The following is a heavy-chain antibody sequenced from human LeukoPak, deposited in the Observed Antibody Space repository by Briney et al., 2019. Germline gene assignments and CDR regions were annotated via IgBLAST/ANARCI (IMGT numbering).Heavy chain of an antibody. Sequence: GASVKVSCKASGGTFSSYAISWVRQAPGQGLEWMGGIIPIFGTANYAQKFQGRVTITADESTSTAYVELSSLRSEDTAVYYCASQRWSGYYGTTDYWGQGTLVTVSS. J-gene: IGHJ4*02. CDR1: GGTFSSYA. D-gene: IGHD3-3*01. V-gene: IGHV1-69*13. CDR3: ASQRWSGYYGTTDY. CDR2: IIPIFGTA.